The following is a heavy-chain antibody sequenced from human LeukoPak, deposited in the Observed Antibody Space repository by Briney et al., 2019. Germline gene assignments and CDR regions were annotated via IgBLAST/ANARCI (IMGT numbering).Heavy chain of an antibody. Sequence: PGGSLSLSCAASGFTFNTNYISWVRQAPGKGLEWVSIIYSGGNTYYADSVKGRFTISRDNSKNTLYLQMNTLRVEDTAMYYCTRYWGSGNAFDIWGQGTMVTVSS. CDR1: GFTFNTNY. V-gene: IGHV3-53*01. J-gene: IGHJ3*02. CDR2: IYSGGNT. D-gene: IGHD7-27*01. CDR3: TRYWGSGNAFDI.